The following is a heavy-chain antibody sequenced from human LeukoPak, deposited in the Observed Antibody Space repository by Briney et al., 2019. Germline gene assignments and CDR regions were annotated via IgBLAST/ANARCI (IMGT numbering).Heavy chain of an antibody. D-gene: IGHD5-18*01. V-gene: IGHV1-3*01. Sequence: ASVKVSCKASGHTFTSYAMHWVRQAPGQRLEWMGWINAGNGNTEYSQKFQGRVTITRDTSASTAYMELSSLRSEDTAVYYCARGTGYSYGLDDAFDIWGQGTMVTVSS. CDR1: GHTFTSYA. J-gene: IGHJ3*02. CDR3: ARGTGYSYGLDDAFDI. CDR2: INAGNGNT.